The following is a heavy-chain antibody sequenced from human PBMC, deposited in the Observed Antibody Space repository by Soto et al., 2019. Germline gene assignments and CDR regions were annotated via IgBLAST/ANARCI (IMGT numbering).Heavy chain of an antibody. CDR3: ARSVVVVVPAAWDWFDP. J-gene: IGHJ5*02. D-gene: IGHD2-2*01. CDR2: IYYSGST. CDR1: GGSISSSSYY. V-gene: IGHV4-39*07. Sequence: SETLSLTCTVSGGSISSSSYYWGWIRQPPGKGLEWIGSIYYSGSTYYNPSLKSRVTISVDTSKNQFSLKLSSVTAADTAVYYCARSVVVVVPAAWDWFDPWGQGTLVTVSS.